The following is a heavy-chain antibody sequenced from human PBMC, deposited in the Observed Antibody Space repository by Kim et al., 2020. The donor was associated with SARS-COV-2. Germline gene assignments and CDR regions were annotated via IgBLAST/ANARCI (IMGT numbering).Heavy chain of an antibody. CDR3: TRGLQSDYYYFGMDV. V-gene: IGHV4-38-2*02. D-gene: IGHD4-4*01. CDR2: IYHSGST. Sequence: SETLSLTCTVSGYSISSGYYWGWVRRPPGKGLEWIASIYHSGSTYYNPSLRSRVTISVDTSKNQFSLKVKSVTAADTAMYYCTRGLQSDYYYFGMDVCG. CDR1: GYSISSGYY. J-gene: IGHJ6*02.